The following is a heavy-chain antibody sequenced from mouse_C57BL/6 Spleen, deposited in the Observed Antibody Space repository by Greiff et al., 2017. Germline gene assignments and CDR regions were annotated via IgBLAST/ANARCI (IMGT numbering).Heavy chain of an antibody. CDR2: INPSSGYT. J-gene: IGHJ2*01. D-gene: IGHD1-1*01. CDR1: GYTFTSYT. CDR3: ARVSITTVDYFDY. V-gene: IGHV1-4*01. Sequence: QVQLKQSGAELARPGASVKMSCKASGYTFTSYTMHWVKQRPGQGLEWIGYINPSSGYTKYNQKFKDKATLTADKSSSTAYMQLSSLTSEDSAVYYCARVSITTVDYFDYWGQGTTLTVSS.